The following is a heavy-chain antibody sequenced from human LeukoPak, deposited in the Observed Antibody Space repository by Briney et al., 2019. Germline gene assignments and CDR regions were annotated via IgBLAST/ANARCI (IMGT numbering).Heavy chain of an antibody. CDR1: GGSFSDYF. Sequence: SETLSLTCAVYGGSFSDYFWNWSRQTPVKGLEWIGEINHGGGTNYNPSLKSRATISVDTSKKQFSLNLTSVTAADTAVYYCARGEDGTGDYRPTYFDSWGQGTLVTVSS. D-gene: IGHD4-17*01. CDR2: INHGGGT. CDR3: ARGEDGTGDYRPTYFDS. J-gene: IGHJ4*02. V-gene: IGHV4-34*01.